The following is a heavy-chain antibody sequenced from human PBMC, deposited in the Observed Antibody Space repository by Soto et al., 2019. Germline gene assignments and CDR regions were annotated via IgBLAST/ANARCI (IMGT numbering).Heavy chain of an antibody. CDR3: TRGRYCTTTSCAWFDS. V-gene: IGHV4-59*01. Sequence: SETLSLTCTVSDASFSSYYWVWIRQPPGRGLEWIGHIYYSGSTKYNPSLRSRVTMSVDMSKSQFSLKVTSVTAADTAVYYCTRGRYCTTTSCAWFDSWGQGALVTVSS. CDR1: DASFSSYY. D-gene: IGHD2-2*01. CDR2: IYYSGST. J-gene: IGHJ5*01.